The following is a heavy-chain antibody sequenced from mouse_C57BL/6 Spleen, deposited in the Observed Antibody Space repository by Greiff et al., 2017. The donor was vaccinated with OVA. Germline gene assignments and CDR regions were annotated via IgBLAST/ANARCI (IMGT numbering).Heavy chain of an antibody. CDR2: FYPGSGSI. CDR3: ARHEDLGDYYCDY. D-gene: IGHD4-1*01. V-gene: IGHV1-62-2*01. Sequence: QVQLQQSGAELVKPGASVKLSCKASGYTFTEYTIHWVKQRSGQGLEWIGWFYPGSGSIKYNEKFKDKATLTAGESSSAVDMGLSRLTSEDAAVYVCARHEDLGDYYCDYWGQGTTRTGSS. J-gene: IGHJ2*01. CDR1: GYTFTEYT.